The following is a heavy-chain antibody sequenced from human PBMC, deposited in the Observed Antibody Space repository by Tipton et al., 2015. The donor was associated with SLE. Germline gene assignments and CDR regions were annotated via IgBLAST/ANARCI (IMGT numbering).Heavy chain of an antibody. J-gene: IGHJ4*02. V-gene: IGHV4-59*08. CDR3: ARRLTRYSGYDYFDY. CDR2: IYYSGST. D-gene: IGHD5-12*01. Sequence: LRLSCAVYGGSFSGYYWSWIRQPPGKGLEWIGYIYYSGSTNYNPSLKSRVTISVDTSKNQFSLKLSSVAAADTAVYYCARRLTRYSGYDYFDYWGQGTLVTFSS. CDR1: GGSFSGYY.